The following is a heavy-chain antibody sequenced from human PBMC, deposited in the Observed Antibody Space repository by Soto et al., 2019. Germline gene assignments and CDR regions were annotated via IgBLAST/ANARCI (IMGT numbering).Heavy chain of an antibody. J-gene: IGHJ4*02. D-gene: IGHD3-9*01. CDR1: GYTFTSYD. CDR3: ARGSYYDILTGYYIPPGLDY. Sequence: GASVKVSCKASGYTFTSYDINWVRQATGQGLERMGWMNPNSGNTGYAQKFQGRVTMTRNTSISTAYMELSSLRSEDTAVYYCARGSYYDILTGYYIPPGLDYWGQGTLVTVSS. CDR2: MNPNSGNT. V-gene: IGHV1-8*01.